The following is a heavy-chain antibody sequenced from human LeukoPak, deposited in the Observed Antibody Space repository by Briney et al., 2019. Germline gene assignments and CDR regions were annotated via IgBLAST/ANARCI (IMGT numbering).Heavy chain of an antibody. CDR3: VRFSPSGQNVDF. CDR1: GASVSSPSFV. D-gene: IGHD2-15*01. V-gene: IGHV4-39*01. CDR2: VFS. J-gene: IGHJ4*02. Sequence: PETLSLTCSVSGASVSSPSFVGGWIRLPPGKGLEWIGTVFSNNPSLKSRVSISVDTSKNAFSLKVNSLTAADTAVYFCVRFSPSGQNVDFWGQGTLVTVSP.